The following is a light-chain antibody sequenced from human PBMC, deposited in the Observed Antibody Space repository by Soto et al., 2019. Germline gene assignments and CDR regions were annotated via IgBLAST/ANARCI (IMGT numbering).Light chain of an antibody. V-gene: IGLV2-14*01. CDR2: EVS. CDR3: TSYTSGSTPLV. J-gene: IGLJ3*02. Sequence: QSALTQPASVSGSPGQSITISCTGTSSDVGAYNYVSWYQQHPGKAPKLMIYEVSYRPSGVSNRFSASKSGNTASLTISGLQAEDEANYYCTSYTSGSTPLVFGGGTKLTVL. CDR1: SSDVGAYNY.